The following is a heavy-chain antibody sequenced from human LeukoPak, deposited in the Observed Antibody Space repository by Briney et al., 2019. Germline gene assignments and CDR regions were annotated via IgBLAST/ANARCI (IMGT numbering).Heavy chain of an antibody. CDR3: AKDAGIAVAGTFYDY. Sequence: PGGSLRLSCAASGFTFSSYWMSWVRQAPGKGLEWVANIKQDGSEKSYVDSVKGRFTISRDNSKNTLYLQMNSLRAEDTAVYYCAKDAGIAVAGTFYDYWGQGTLVTVSS. V-gene: IGHV3-7*01. J-gene: IGHJ4*02. D-gene: IGHD6-19*01. CDR2: IKQDGSEK. CDR1: GFTFSSYW.